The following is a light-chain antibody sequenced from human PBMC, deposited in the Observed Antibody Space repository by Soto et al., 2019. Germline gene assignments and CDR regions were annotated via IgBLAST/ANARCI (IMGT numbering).Light chain of an antibody. CDR3: HQYDSSPLT. CDR2: GAS. CDR1: QSVSSSY. Sequence: EIVLTQSPGTLSLSPGERATLSCRASQSVSSSYLAWCQQKPGQAPRLLIYGASSKATGIPDRFSGSGSGTDFTLTISRQEPEDFAVYYCHQYDSSPLTFGGRTKVEIK. J-gene: IGKJ4*01. V-gene: IGKV3-20*01.